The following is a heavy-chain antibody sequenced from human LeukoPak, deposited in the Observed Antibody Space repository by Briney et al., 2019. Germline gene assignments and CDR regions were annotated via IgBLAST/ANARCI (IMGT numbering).Heavy chain of an antibody. V-gene: IGHV3-7*03. CDR1: GFTFSNYG. CDR2: IKQDGSEK. Sequence: GGSLRLSCAASGFTFSNYGMSWVRQAPGKGLEWVASIKQDGSEKFYVDSAKGRFTISRDNAKNSLYLQMNSLRAEDTALYHCARNNGMDVWGQGTTVIVSS. J-gene: IGHJ6*02. CDR3: ARNNGMDV.